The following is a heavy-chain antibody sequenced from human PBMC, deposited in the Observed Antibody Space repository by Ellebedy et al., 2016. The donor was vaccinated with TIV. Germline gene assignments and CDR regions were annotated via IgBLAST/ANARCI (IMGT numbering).Heavy chain of an antibody. V-gene: IGHV3-23*01. J-gene: IGHJ5*02. CDR3: ARELIAAAGRGFDP. D-gene: IGHD6-13*01. CDR1: GFTFSSYA. Sequence: GESLKISXAASGFTFSSYAMSWVRQAPGKGLEWVSAISGSGGSTYYADSVKGRFTISRDNSKNTLYLQMNSLRAEDTAVYYCARELIAAAGRGFDPWGQGTLVTVSS. CDR2: ISGSGGST.